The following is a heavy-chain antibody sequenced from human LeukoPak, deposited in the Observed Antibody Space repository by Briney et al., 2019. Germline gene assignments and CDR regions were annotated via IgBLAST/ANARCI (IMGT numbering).Heavy chain of an antibody. CDR3: ARGYCSGGSCFETNFDY. J-gene: IGHJ4*02. Sequence: ASVTVSCKASGYTFTGYYMHWVRQAPGQGLEWMGWINPNSGGTNYAQMFQGRVTMTRDTSISTAYMELSRLRSDDTAVYYCARGYCSGGSCFETNFDYWGQGTLVTVSS. CDR2: INPNSGGT. CDR1: GYTFTGYY. D-gene: IGHD2-15*01. V-gene: IGHV1-2*02.